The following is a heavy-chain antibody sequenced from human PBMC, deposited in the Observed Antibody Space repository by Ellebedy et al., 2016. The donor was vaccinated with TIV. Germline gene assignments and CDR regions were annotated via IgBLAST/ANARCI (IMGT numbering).Heavy chain of an antibody. D-gene: IGHD3-22*01. CDR3: AKERGGGSDSSAPRYYFDY. J-gene: IGHJ4*02. CDR1: GFSFNSYA. CDR2: ISNTGSRT. Sequence: GESLKIYCAASGFSFNSYAMSWVRQAPGKGLEWVSTISNTGSRTYYADSVEGRFIISRDNSKRTLFLQMNSLRAEDTAVYYCAKERGGGSDSSAPRYYFDYWGLGTLVTVSS. V-gene: IGHV3-23*01.